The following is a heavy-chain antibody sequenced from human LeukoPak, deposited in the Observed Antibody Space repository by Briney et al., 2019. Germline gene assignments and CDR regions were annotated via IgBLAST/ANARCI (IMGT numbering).Heavy chain of an antibody. CDR1: RFAFSDYY. D-gene: IGHD6-25*01. V-gene: IGHV3-11*04. CDR3: ARDRHVAAAGYYFDY. Sequence: GGSXRLSCAASRFAFSDYYMSWIRQAPGKGLEWVSYISSRGDTIYYADSVKGRFTISRDNSKNTLYLQMNSLRVEDTAVYYCARDRHVAAAGYYFDYWGRGTLVTVSS. J-gene: IGHJ4*02. CDR2: ISSRGDTI.